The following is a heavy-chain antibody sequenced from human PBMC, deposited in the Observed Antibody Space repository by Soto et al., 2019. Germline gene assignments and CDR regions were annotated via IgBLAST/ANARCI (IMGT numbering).Heavy chain of an antibody. Sequence: ASVKVSCKASGGTFSSYAISWVRQAPGQGLEWMGGIIPIFGTANYAQKFQGRVTITADESTSTAYMELSSLRSEDTAVYYCAREPDSYDSSGYYFDYWGQGTLVTVSS. J-gene: IGHJ4*02. CDR2: IIPIFGTA. D-gene: IGHD3-22*01. CDR3: AREPDSYDSSGYYFDY. CDR1: GGTFSSYA. V-gene: IGHV1-69*13.